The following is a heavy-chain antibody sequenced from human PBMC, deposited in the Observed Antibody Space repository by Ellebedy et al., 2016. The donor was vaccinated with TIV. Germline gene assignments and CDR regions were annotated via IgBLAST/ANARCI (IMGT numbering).Heavy chain of an antibody. CDR3: AKARGSSVIDYNYFGMDV. J-gene: IGHJ6*02. Sequence: GGSLRLSXAASGFTFSRYGMQWVRQAPGKGLEWVAVILNDGSVTYYADSVKGRFTISRDNSKNTLYLQMNSLRAEDTAVYYCAKARGSSVIDYNYFGMDVWGQGTTVTVSS. V-gene: IGHV3-30*18. CDR2: ILNDGSVT. D-gene: IGHD2-21*01. CDR1: GFTFSRYG.